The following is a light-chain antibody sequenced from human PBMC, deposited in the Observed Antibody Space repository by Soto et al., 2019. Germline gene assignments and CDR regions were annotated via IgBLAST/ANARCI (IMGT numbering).Light chain of an antibody. CDR3: CSYTSTSTRV. CDR2: EGN. Sequence: QSALTQPASVSGSLGQSIAISCTGSGSDVGIYDYVSWYHQHPGNVPKLIIYEGNNRPSGVSNRFSGSKSGNTASLTISGLQDEDEADYHCCSYTSTSTRVFGGGTKLTVL. CDR1: GSDVGIYDY. V-gene: IGLV2-14*01. J-gene: IGLJ3*02.